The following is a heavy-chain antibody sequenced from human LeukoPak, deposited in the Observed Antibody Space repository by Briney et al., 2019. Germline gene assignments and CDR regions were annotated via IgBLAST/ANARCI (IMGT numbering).Heavy chain of an antibody. Sequence: SETLSLTCTVSGGSINNYYWSWIRQPAGKGLEWIGRIYTRGSTNYNPSLKSRVTISVDTSKNQFSLKLSSVTAADTAVYYCARRDDGYCSSTSCSPPSFDPWGQGTLVTVSS. J-gene: IGHJ5*02. CDR3: ARRDDGYCSSTSCSPPSFDP. CDR1: GGSINNYY. V-gene: IGHV4-4*07. D-gene: IGHD2-2*01. CDR2: IYTRGST.